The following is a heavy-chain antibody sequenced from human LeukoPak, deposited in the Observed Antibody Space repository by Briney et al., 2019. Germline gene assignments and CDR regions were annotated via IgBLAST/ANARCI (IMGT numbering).Heavy chain of an antibody. Sequence: PSETLSLTCTVSGGSISSSSYYLGWIRQPPGKGLEWIGSIYYSGSTYYNPSLKSRVTISVDTSKNQFSLKLSSVTAADTAVYYCARRFMVTFGGVIGPFDYWGQGTLVTVSS. CDR2: IYYSGST. D-gene: IGHD3-16*02. CDR1: GGSISSSSYY. V-gene: IGHV4-39*01. CDR3: ARRFMVTFGGVIGPFDY. J-gene: IGHJ4*02.